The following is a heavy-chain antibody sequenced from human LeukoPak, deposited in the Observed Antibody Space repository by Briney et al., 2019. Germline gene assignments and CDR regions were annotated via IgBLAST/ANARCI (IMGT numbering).Heavy chain of an antibody. J-gene: IGHJ4*02. CDR2: ISLTGQT. Sequence: SETLSLTCGVSGGSIRSTNWWSWVRQPPGQGLEWIGEISLTGQTNFNPSLNGRVTMSLDESRNQLSLTLTSVTAADTAIYYCSSESGAFCPFGYWGQGTLLIVPP. CDR1: GGSIRSTNW. D-gene: IGHD1-26*01. CDR3: SSESGAFCPFGY. V-gene: IGHV4/OR15-8*02.